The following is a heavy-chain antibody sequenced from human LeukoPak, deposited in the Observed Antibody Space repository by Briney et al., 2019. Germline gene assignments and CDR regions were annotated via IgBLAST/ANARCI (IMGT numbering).Heavy chain of an antibody. CDR2: ISGSGGDT. J-gene: IGHJ4*02. V-gene: IGHV3-23*01. D-gene: IGHD3-22*01. Sequence: GGSLRLSCAASGFTFNNYALSWVGQAPGKGLEWVSAISGSGGDTYYAGSVKGRFTISRDNSKNTLYVQVNSLGTEDTAAYYCAKGSYYDSSGSFYFDYWGQGTLVTVSS. CDR3: AKGSYYDSSGSFYFDY. CDR1: GFTFNNYA.